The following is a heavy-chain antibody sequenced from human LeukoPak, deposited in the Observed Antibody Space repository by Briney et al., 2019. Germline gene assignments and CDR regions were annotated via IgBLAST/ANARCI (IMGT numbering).Heavy chain of an antibody. CDR2: ISSSGTYK. CDR1: GFTFSSYS. V-gene: IGHV3-21*01. Sequence: GGSLRLSCAVSGFTFSSYSMSWVRQAPGKGLEWVSPISSSGTYKYYADSVKGRFTISRDNAKNSLYLQMNSLRAEDTAVYYCAKGKDSVAGATNDYWGQGTLVTVSP. J-gene: IGHJ4*02. CDR3: AKGKDSVAGATNDY. D-gene: IGHD6-19*01.